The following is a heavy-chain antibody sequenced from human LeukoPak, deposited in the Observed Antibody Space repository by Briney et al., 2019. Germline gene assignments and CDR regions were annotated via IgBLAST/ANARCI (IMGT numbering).Heavy chain of an antibody. V-gene: IGHV4-4*02. CDR3: TTNGWYCLDH. D-gene: IGHD6-19*01. J-gene: IGHJ1*01. Sequence: KSSGTLSLTCAVSGGSISSDNWWSWVRQPPGKRLEWIGEIHHRGGTNYNPSLQSRVTISVDKANNHFSLRLTSVTAADTAVSYCTTNGWYCLDHWGQGALVTVSS. CDR1: GGSISSDNW. CDR2: IHHRGGT.